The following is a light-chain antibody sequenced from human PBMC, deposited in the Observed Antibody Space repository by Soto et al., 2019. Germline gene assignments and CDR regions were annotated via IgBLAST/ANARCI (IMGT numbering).Light chain of an antibody. CDR1: QSLLYGDGKTY. Sequence: DVVLTQTPLSLSVTPGQPASMSRKSSQSLLYGDGKTYLYWYLQRPGQPPQLLIYDAFNRFSGVPDRFSGSGSGTDFTLKISRVEAEDVGVYYCTQRTHVPITFGQGTRLEIK. J-gene: IGKJ5*01. V-gene: IGKV2D-29*01. CDR2: DAF. CDR3: TQRTHVPIT.